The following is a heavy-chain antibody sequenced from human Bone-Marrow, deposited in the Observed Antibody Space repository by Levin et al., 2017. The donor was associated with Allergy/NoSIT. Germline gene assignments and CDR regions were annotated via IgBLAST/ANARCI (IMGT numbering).Heavy chain of an antibody. V-gene: IGHV3-33*01. CDR2: IWYDGSNK. CDR3: ARGQPPMVRGVPKFLYYYYGMDV. Sequence: PGGSLRLSCAASGFTFSSYGMHWVRQAPGKGLEWVAVIWYDGSNKYYADSVKGRFTISRDNSKNTLYLQMNSLRAEDTAVYYCARGQPPMVRGVPKFLYYYYGMDVWGQGTTVTVSS. CDR1: GFTFSSYG. J-gene: IGHJ6*02. D-gene: IGHD3-10*01.